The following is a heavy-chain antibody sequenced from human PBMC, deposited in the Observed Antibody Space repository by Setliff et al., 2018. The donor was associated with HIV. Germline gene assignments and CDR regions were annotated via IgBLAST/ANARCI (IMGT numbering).Heavy chain of an antibody. Sequence: ASVKVSCKASGYTFTTYSLHWVRQAPGHSLEWVGWINVGKGDAKYSQELQDRVTITRDTSANTAYMELSSLRSDDTAVYFCVRGALLAAFDFDYWGQGTLVTVSS. CDR1: GYTFTTYS. J-gene: IGHJ4*01. D-gene: IGHD3-10*01. CDR3: VRGALLAAFDFDY. V-gene: IGHV1-3*01. CDR2: INVGKGDA.